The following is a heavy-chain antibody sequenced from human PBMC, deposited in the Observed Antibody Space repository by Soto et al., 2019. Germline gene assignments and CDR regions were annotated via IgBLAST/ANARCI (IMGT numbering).Heavy chain of an antibody. D-gene: IGHD1-26*01. CDR3: ATLGFGMGATDY. V-gene: IGHV1-24*01. CDR2: FDPEDGET. CDR1: GYTLTELS. Sequence: ASVKVSCKVSGYTLTELSMHWVRQAPGKGLEWMGGFDPEDGETIYAQKFQGRVTMTEDTSTDTAYMELSSLRSEDTAVYYCATLGFGMGATDYWGQGTLVIVSS. J-gene: IGHJ4*02.